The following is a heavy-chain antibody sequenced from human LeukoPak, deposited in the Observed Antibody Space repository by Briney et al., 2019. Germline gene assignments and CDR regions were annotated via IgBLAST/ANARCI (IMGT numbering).Heavy chain of an antibody. D-gene: IGHD3-10*01. CDR3: ARVPRNYYYGSGTSTFGIVDY. J-gene: IGHJ4*02. V-gene: IGHV3-30*02. CDR1: GFTFSSYG. Sequence: GGSLRLSCAASGFTFSSYGMHWVRQAPGKGLEWVAFIRYDGSNKYYADSVKGRFTISRDNSKNTLYLQMNSLRAEDTAVYYCARVPRNYYYGSGTSTFGIVDYWGQGTLVTVSS. CDR2: IRYDGSNK.